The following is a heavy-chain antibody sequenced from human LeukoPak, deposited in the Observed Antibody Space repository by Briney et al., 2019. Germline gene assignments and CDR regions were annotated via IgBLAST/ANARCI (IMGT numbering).Heavy chain of an antibody. Sequence: GESLQISCKGSGYSFTNYRIGWVRQMPGKGLEWMGIIYPADSDTTYSPSFQGQVTISADKSISTAYLQWGSLKASDTAMYYCARRGRYCSGGTCYFDAEAFDIWGQGTMVTVSS. CDR1: GYSFTNYR. V-gene: IGHV5-51*01. J-gene: IGHJ3*02. D-gene: IGHD2-15*01. CDR2: IYPADSDT. CDR3: ARRGRYCSGGTCYFDAEAFDI.